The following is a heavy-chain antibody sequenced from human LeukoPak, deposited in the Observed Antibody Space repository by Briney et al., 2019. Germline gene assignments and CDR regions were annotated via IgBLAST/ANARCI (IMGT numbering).Heavy chain of an antibody. Sequence: GGSLRLSCAASGFTFSSYGMHWARQAPGKGLEWVSAISGSGGSTYYADSVKGRFTISRDNSKNTLYLQMNSLRAEDTAVYYCAKAYSSGSDYWGQGTLVTVSS. CDR3: AKAYSSGSDY. CDR2: ISGSGGST. V-gene: IGHV3-23*01. D-gene: IGHD6-19*01. J-gene: IGHJ4*02. CDR1: GFTFSSYG.